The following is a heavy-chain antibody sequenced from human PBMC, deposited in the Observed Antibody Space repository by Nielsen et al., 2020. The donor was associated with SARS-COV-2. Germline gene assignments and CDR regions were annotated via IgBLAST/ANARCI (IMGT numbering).Heavy chain of an antibody. CDR1: GFTFSTYE. V-gene: IGHV3-48*03. CDR3: ARGRSIAAPLLGYYYYGMDV. D-gene: IGHD6-6*01. CDR2: ISSSGSTI. Sequence: GESLKISCAASGFTFSTYEINWVRQAPGKGLEWVSYISSSGSTIYYADSVKGRFTISRDNAKNSLSLQMNSLRAEDTAVYYCARGRSIAAPLLGYYYYGMDVWGQGTTVTVSS. J-gene: IGHJ6*02.